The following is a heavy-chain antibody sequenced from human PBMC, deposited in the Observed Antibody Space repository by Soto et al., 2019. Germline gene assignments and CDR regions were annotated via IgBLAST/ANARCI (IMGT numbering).Heavy chain of an antibody. D-gene: IGHD3-3*01. CDR2: IYPADSDT. V-gene: IGHV5-51*01. CDR1: GYSFSSYW. CDR3: ARQLSGFDY. J-gene: IGHJ4*02. Sequence: GESLKISCKTSGYSFSSYWIGWVRQMPGKGLEWMGTIYPADSDTRYSPSFQGQVTISADKSISTAFLQWNSLKASDTAMYYCARQLSGFDYWRQGTLVTAPQ.